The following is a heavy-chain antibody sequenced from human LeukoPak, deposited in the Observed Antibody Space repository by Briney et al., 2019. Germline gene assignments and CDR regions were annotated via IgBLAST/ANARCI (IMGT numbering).Heavy chain of an antibody. CDR3: ACLTTADAFDI. V-gene: IGHV4-59*01. CDR1: GGAINSYY. D-gene: IGHD3-22*01. J-gene: IGHJ3*02. Sequence: SETLSLTCTVSGGAINSYYWSWIRQPPGKGLEWIGYIYDSGSTNYNPSLKSRVTISVDTSKNQFSLKLSSVTAADTAVYYCACLTTADAFDIWGQGTMVTVSS. CDR2: IYDSGST.